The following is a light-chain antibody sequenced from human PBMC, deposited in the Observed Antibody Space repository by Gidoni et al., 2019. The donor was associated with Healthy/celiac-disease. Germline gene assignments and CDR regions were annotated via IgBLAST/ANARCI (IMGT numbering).Light chain of an antibody. CDR3: QQYDNLPHEYLT. V-gene: IGKV1-33*01. J-gene: IGKJ4*01. Sequence: DIQMTQSPSSLSASVGDRVTITCQASQDISNYLNWYQQKPGKAPKLLIYDASNLETGVPSRFSGSGSGTDFTFTISSLQPEDIATYYCQQYDNLPHEYLTFGGGTKVEIK. CDR1: QDISNY. CDR2: DAS.